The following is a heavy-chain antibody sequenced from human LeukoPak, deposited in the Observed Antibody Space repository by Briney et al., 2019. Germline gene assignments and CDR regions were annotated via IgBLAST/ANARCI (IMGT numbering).Heavy chain of an antibody. CDR2: INLNTGDT. D-gene: IGHD3-9*01. CDR1: GYTFTGYY. J-gene: IGHJ4*02. V-gene: IGHV1-2*02. CDR3: ARGDLLTGYYLYSLDC. Sequence: ASVKVSCKASGYTFTGYYMLWVRQAPGQGLEWMGWINLNTGDTNYAQKFQGRVTMIRDTSISTAFMELSSLRSDDTALYYCARGDLLTGYYLYSLDCWGQGTLVTVSS.